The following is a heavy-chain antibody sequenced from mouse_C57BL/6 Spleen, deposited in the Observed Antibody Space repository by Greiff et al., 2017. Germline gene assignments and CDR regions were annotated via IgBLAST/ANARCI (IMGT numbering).Heavy chain of an antibody. Sequence: VQLQQSGAELVKPGASVKISCKASGYAFSSYWMNWVKQRPGKGLEWIGQIYPGDGDTNYNGKFKGKATLAADKSSSTAYMQLSSLTSEDSAVYFCARDGGNPYAMDYWGQGTSVTVSS. D-gene: IGHD2-1*01. CDR1: GYAFSSYW. V-gene: IGHV1-80*01. J-gene: IGHJ4*01. CDR2: IYPGDGDT. CDR3: ARDGGNPYAMDY.